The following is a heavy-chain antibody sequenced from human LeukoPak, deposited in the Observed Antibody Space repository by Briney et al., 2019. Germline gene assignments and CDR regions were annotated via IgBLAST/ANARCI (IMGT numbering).Heavy chain of an antibody. CDR1: VYSLSSGHY. J-gene: IGHJ4*02. CDR2: IHHSGRT. Sequence: SETLSLTCAVSVYSLSSGHYWGWIRQPPGKGLEWIGSIHHSGRTYHNSSLTSRVTISVDRSKNQFSLRLSSVTAADTAVYYCTRHTYFYDSPGAYYFDYWGQGTLVTVSS. CDR3: TRHTYFYDSPGAYYFDY. D-gene: IGHD3-22*01. V-gene: IGHV4-38-2*01.